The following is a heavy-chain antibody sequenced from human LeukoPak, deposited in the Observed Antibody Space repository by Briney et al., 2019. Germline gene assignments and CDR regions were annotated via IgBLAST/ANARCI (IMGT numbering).Heavy chain of an antibody. D-gene: IGHD3-16*01. CDR3: ASGGHIDY. J-gene: IGHJ4*02. CDR1: GIILSSYW. V-gene: IGHV3-7*01. Sequence: GGSLRLSCAASGIILSSYWMSWVRQAPGKGLEWVANIKQDGNEKNYVDFVKGRFTISRDNAKNSLYLQMNSLRVEDTAVYYCASGGHIDYCGQGTLVTVSS. CDR2: IKQDGNEK.